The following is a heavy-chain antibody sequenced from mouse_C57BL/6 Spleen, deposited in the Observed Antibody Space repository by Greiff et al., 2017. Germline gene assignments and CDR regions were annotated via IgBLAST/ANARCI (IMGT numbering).Heavy chain of an antibody. D-gene: IGHD3-2*02. CDR2: INPRNGGT. V-gene: IGHV1-53*01. CDR3: AIVRTAQATMDY. Sequence: QVQLQQPGTELVKPGASVKLSCKASGYTFTSYWMHWVKQRPGQGLEWIGNINPRNGGTNYTEKFKSKATLTVDKSSSTAYMQLSSLTSEDSAVYYCAIVRTAQATMDYWGQGTSVTVSS. J-gene: IGHJ4*01. CDR1: GYTFTSYW.